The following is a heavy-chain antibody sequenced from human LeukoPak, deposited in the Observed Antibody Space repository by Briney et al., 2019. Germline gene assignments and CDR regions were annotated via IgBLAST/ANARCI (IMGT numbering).Heavy chain of an antibody. D-gene: IGHD5-24*01. CDR3: ARGRDGYKYYYYMDV. V-gene: IGHV4-59*12. J-gene: IGHJ6*03. CDR1: GGSISTYY. Sequence: SETLSLIRTVSGGSISTYYWSWIWQPTGKGLEWVGYIYYSGSTNYNPSLKSRVTISVDTSKNQFSLKLSSVTAADTAVYYCARGRDGYKYYYYMDVWGKGTTVTVSS. CDR2: IYYSGST.